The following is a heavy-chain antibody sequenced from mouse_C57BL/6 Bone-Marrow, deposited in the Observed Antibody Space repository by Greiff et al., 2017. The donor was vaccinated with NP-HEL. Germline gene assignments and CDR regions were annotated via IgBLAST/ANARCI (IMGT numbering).Heavy chain of an antibody. J-gene: IGHJ3*01. CDR2: ISSGGSYT. CDR1: GFTFSSYG. D-gene: IGHD1-1*01. Sequence: EVHLVESGGDLVKPGGSLKLSCAASGFTFSSYGMSWVRQTPDKRLEWVATISSGGSYTSYPDSVKGRFTISRDNAKNTLYLQMSSLKSEDTAMYYCARRSPWFAYWGQGTLVTVSA. V-gene: IGHV5-6*01. CDR3: ARRSPWFAY.